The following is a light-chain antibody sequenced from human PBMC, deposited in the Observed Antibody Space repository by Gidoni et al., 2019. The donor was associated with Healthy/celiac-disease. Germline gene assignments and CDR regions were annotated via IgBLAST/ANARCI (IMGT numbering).Light chain of an antibody. V-gene: IGKV4-1*01. CDR2: WAS. Sequence: DIVMTQSPDSLAGSLGERDTINCKSSQSVLYSSNNKNYLAWYQQKPGQPPKLLIYWASTRESGVPDRFSGSGSGTDFTFTISSLQAEDVAVYYCQQYYSTPITFGQGTRLEIK. CDR3: QQYYSTPIT. CDR1: QSVLYSSNNKNY. J-gene: IGKJ5*01.